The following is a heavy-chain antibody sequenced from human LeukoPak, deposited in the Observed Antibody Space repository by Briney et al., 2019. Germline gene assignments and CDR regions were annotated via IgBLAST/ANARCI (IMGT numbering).Heavy chain of an antibody. V-gene: IGHV4-34*01. Sequence: RSSETLSLTCAVYGGSFSGYYWSWIRQPPGKGLEWIGEINHSGSTNYNPSLKSRVTISVDTSKNQFSLKLSSVTAADTAVYYCARDYDDYVWGSYRRRVGFDPWGQGTLVTVSS. CDR3: ARDYDDYVWGSYRRRVGFDP. CDR2: INHSGST. D-gene: IGHD3-16*02. J-gene: IGHJ5*02. CDR1: GGSFSGYY.